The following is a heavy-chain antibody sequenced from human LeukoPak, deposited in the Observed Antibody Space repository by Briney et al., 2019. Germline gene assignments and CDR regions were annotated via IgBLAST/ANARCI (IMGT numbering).Heavy chain of an antibody. D-gene: IGHD5-12*01. CDR2: IDHSGNP. Sequence: PSETLSLTCVVYGGSFSDYYWSWIRQTPGKELEWIGEIDHSGNPYYNPSLKSRVNIFADTSKNQFSLKLTSVTAAETAVYYCAGDSGYFDAFDIWGQGTMVTVSS. V-gene: IGHV4-34*01. CDR1: GGSFSDYY. CDR3: AGDSGYFDAFDI. J-gene: IGHJ3*02.